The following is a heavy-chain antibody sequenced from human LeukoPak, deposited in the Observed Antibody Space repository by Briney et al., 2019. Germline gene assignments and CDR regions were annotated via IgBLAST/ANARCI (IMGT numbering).Heavy chain of an antibody. CDR2: ISIGGTTT. CDR1: GFTFSDNY. CDR3: ASEPRLLDH. D-gene: IGHD6-25*01. V-gene: IGHV3-11*04. J-gene: IGHJ4*02. Sequence: PGGSLRLSCAASGFTFSDNYMSWIRQAPGKGLELISYISIGGTTTKYADSVEGRFTISRDNARNSLYLQMSSLRAEDTAVYFCASEPRLLDHWGQGTLVTVSS.